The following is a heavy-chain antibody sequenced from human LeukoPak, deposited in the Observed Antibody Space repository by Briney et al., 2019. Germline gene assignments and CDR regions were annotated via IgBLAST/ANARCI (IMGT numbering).Heavy chain of an antibody. Sequence: SETLSLTCAVYGGSFSGYYWSWIRQPPGKGLEWIGEINHSGSTNYNPPLKSRVTISVDTSKNQFSLKLSSVTAADTAVYYCARGGVGSYVYWGQGTLVTVSS. J-gene: IGHJ4*02. CDR1: GGSFSGYY. V-gene: IGHV4-34*01. CDR3: ARGGVGSYVY. D-gene: IGHD1-26*01. CDR2: INHSGST.